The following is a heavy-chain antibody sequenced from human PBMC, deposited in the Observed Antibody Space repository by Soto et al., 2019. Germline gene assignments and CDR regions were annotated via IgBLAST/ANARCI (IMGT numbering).Heavy chain of an antibody. CDR2: ISSNGGSP. V-gene: IGHV3-64*01. D-gene: IGHD7-27*01. J-gene: IGHJ3*02. CDR1: GFTFSSYA. CDR3: ARALGYAFDI. Sequence: EVQLVESGGGLVQPGGSLRLSCAASGFTFSSYAMHWVRQAPGKGLEYVSAISSNGGSPYYANSVKGRFTISRDNSKNTLYLQMGSLRAEDMAVYYCARALGYAFDIWGQGTMVTVSS.